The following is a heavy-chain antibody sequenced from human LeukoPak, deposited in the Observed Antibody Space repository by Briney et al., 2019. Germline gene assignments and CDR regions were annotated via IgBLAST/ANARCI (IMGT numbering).Heavy chain of an antibody. Sequence: ASVKVSCKASGYTFNGYYLHWVRQAPGQGLEWMGWINPNTGDTNSALNFRGRFTMTRDTSIRTAYMDLSSLRSDDTAVYYCARPQSGDLYRVQDYWGQGTLVTVSS. CDR1: GYTFNGYY. V-gene: IGHV1-2*02. CDR2: INPNTGDT. CDR3: ARPQSGDLYRVQDY. J-gene: IGHJ4*02. D-gene: IGHD5/OR15-5a*01.